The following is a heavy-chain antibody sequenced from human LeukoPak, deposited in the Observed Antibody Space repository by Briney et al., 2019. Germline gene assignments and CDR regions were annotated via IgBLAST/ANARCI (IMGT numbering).Heavy chain of an antibody. V-gene: IGHV4-34*01. D-gene: IGHD3-22*01. J-gene: IGHJ4*02. Sequence: PSETLSLTCAVYGGSFSGYYWSWIRQPPGKGLEWIREINHSGSTNYNPSLKSRVTISVDTSKNQFSLKLSSVTAADTAVYYCARRMAYYYDSSGYKDDYWGQGTLVAVSS. CDR1: GGSFSGYY. CDR3: ARRMAYYYDSSGYKDDY. CDR2: INHSGST.